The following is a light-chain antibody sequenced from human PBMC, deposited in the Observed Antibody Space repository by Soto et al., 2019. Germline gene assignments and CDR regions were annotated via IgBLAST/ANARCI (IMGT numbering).Light chain of an antibody. CDR2: EVI. CDR1: SRDIGAYNY. CDR3: SSYAGSDIWVK. V-gene: IGLV2-8*01. Sequence: QSALTQPPSASGSPGQSVTISCTGTSRDIGAYNYVSWYQQHPGKAPKLLIYEVIKRPSGVPDRFSGSKSGDTASLTVSGLQAEDEADYYCSSYAGSDIWVKFGGGTKLTVL. J-gene: IGLJ2*01.